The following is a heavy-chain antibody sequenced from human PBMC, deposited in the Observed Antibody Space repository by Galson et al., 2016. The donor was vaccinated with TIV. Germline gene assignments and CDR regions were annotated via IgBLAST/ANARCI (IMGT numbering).Heavy chain of an antibody. V-gene: IGHV1-69*04. CDR2: FVPILDVA. CDR3: ARDKGDTRGGGYKYGDEY. CDR1: GGTFNSHT. J-gene: IGHJ1*01. Sequence: SVKVSCKASGGTFNSHTVTWVRQAPGQGLEWMGRFVPILDVANYAQNFQGRVTVTADKATNTAYLELRSLTSEDTAVSFCARDKGDTRGGGYKYGDEYWGPGTLVTVSA. D-gene: IGHD2-21*02.